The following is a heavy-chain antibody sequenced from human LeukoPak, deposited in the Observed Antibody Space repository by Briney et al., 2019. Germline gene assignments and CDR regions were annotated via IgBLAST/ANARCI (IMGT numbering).Heavy chain of an antibody. CDR1: GFTFSNYA. CDR3: AKQSGASCYTAADY. V-gene: IGHV3-23*01. J-gene: IGHJ4*02. CDR2: LGGSGGST. Sequence: PGGSLRLSCAASGFTFSNYAMGWVRQAPGKGLEWVSVLGGSGGSTYYAGSVKGRVTISRDNSKNTLFLQMNSLRAEDTAVYYCAKQSGASCYTAADYWGQGTLVTVSS. D-gene: IGHD2-2*02.